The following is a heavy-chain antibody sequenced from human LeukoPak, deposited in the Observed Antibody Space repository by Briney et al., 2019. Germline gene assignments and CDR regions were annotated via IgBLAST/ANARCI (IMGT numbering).Heavy chain of an antibody. CDR3: ARDVNCRGNSCYDS. J-gene: IGHJ4*02. D-gene: IGHD2-15*01. CDR2: IYYSGST. CDR1: GGSISPYY. V-gene: IGHV4-59*01. Sequence: PSETLSLTCTVSGGSISPYYWNWIRQPPGKGLEWIGYIYYSGSTNYNPSLKSRVTISLDMSKNQFSLKLSSVTAADTAIYYCARDVNCRGNSCYDSWGQGTLVTVSS.